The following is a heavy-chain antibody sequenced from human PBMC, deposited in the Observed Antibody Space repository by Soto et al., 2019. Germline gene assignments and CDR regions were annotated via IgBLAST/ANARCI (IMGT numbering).Heavy chain of an antibody. J-gene: IGHJ4*02. D-gene: IGHD1-26*01. CDR3: AKSRSRGSYTQAFDY. CDR2: ISWNSGSI. V-gene: IGHV3-9*01. Sequence: EVQLVESGGGLVQPGRSLRLSCAASGFTFDDYAMHWVRQAPGKGLEWVSGISWNSGSIGYADSVKGRFTISRDNAKNSLYLQMNSLRAEDTALYYCAKSRSRGSYTQAFDYWGQGTLVTVSS. CDR1: GFTFDDYA.